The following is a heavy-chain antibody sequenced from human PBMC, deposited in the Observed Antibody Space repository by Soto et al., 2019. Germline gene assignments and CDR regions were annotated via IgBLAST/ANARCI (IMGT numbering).Heavy chain of an antibody. CDR3: SRGGSSWQPHEDY. Sequence: QVQLVQSGAEVKKPGASMKVSCKASGFTFTSYGISWVRQAPGQGLEWMGWVSAYNGNTHYAQKLQGRVTMTTDTSATTAYMGLRSLRSDDTAVYYCSRGGSSWQPHEDYWGQGTLVTVSS. J-gene: IGHJ4*02. V-gene: IGHV1-18*01. CDR2: VSAYNGNT. D-gene: IGHD6-13*01. CDR1: GFTFTSYG.